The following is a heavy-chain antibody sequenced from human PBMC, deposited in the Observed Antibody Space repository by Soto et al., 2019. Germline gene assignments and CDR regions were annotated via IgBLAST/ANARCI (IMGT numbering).Heavy chain of an antibody. Sequence: EVQMFESGGGLAQPGGSLRLSCAASGFICSSYDMSWVRQAPGKGLEWVSHINGDGSSTGYADSVKGRFTISRDNAKNTLYLQMNSLRAEDTAVYYCARGGVPAAQDSWGQGTLVTVSS. CDR2: INGDGSST. CDR1: GFICSSYD. J-gene: IGHJ4*02. D-gene: IGHD2-21*02. V-gene: IGHV3-74*02. CDR3: ARGGVPAAQDS.